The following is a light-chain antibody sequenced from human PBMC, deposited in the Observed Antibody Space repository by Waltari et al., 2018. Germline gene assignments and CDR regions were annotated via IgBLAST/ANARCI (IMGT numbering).Light chain of an antibody. CDR2: DKN. CDR1: SLRSYY. Sequence: SSELTQDSAVSVAMGQTVRIPCQGDSLRSYYASWYQQRPGQAPILVIYDKNNRPSGVPDRFSGSSSHKTGSLTITGAQAEDEASYYCHSRDASGVAGSFGGGTKLTVL. V-gene: IGLV3-19*01. J-gene: IGLJ2*01. CDR3: HSRDASGVAGS.